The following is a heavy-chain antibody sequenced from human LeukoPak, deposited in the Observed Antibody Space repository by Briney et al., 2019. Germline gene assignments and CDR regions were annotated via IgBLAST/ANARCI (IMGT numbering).Heavy chain of an antibody. CDR3: ARAVGTHAYYDILTGYPSSYNWFDP. D-gene: IGHD3-9*01. J-gene: IGHJ5*02. CDR1: GYTFTGYY. Sequence: GASVKVSCKASGYTFTGYYMHWVRQAPGQGLEWMGWINPNSGGTNYAQKLQGRVTMTTDTSTSTAYMELRSLRSDDTAVYYCARAVGTHAYYDILTGYPSSYNWFDPWGQGTLVTVSS. CDR2: INPNSGGT. V-gene: IGHV1-2*02.